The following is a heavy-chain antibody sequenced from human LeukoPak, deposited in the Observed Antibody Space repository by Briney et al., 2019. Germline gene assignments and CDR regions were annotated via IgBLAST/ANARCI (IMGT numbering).Heavy chain of an antibody. CDR2: IRDKAYGGTT. J-gene: IGHJ4*02. CDR1: GFTFGDYA. V-gene: IGHV3-49*03. CDR3: TRDCNSTNCFVDS. D-gene: IGHD2-2*01. Sequence: PGGSLRLSCTASGFTFGDYAMSWFRQAPGKGLEWVSLIRDKAYGGTTEYAASVKGRFTISRDDSKNIAYLQVNSLKTEDTGVYYCTRDCNSTNCFVDSWGQGTLVTVSS.